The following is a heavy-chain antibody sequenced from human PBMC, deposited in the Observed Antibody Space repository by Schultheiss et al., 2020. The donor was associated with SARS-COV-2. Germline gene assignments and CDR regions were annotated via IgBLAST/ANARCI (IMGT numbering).Heavy chain of an antibody. J-gene: IGHJ6*02. CDR2: ISYDGSNK. Sequence: GGSLRLSCAASGFTFSSYAMHWVRQAPGKGLEWVAVISYDGSNKYYADSVKGRFTISRDNSKNTLYLQMNSLRAEDTAVYYCARVVIYYYYGMDVWGQGTTVTVSS. CDR1: GFTFSSYA. CDR3: ARVVIYYYYGMDV. V-gene: IGHV3-30-3*01.